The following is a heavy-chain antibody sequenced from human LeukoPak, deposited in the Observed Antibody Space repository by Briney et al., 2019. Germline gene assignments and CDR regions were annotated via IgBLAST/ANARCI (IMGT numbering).Heavy chain of an antibody. CDR2: IRYDGSNK. V-gene: IGHV3-30*02. J-gene: IGHJ4*02. CDR1: GSTFSSYG. CDR3: AKGRGYSYGPGY. D-gene: IGHD5-18*01. Sequence: GGSLRLSCAASGSTFSSYGMHWVRQAPGKGLEWVAFIRYDGSNKYYADSVKGRFTISRDNSKNTLYLQMNSLRAEDTAVYYCAKGRGYSYGPGYWGQGTLVTVSS.